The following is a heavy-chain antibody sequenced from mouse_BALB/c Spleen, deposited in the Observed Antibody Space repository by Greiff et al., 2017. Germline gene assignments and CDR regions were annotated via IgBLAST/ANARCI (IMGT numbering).Heavy chain of an antibody. CDR2: ISYSGST. Sequence: VQLKESGPSLVKPSQTLSLTCSVTGDSITSGYWNWIRKFPGNKLEYMGYISYSGSTYYNPSLKSRISITRDTSKNQYYLQLNSVTTEDTATYYCASLHYYGSSPWFAYWGQGTLVTVSA. CDR3: ASLHYYGSSPWFAY. CDR1: GDSITSGY. J-gene: IGHJ3*01. V-gene: IGHV3-8*02. D-gene: IGHD1-1*01.